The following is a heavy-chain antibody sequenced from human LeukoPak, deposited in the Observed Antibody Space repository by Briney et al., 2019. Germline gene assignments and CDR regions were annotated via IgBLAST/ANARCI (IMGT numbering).Heavy chain of an antibody. CDR2: IKQDGSEK. D-gene: IGHD1-1*01. V-gene: IGHV3-7*03. CDR3: AKDLSPGTYDY. CDR1: GFTFSSYW. Sequence: GGSLRLSCAVSGFTFSSYWMSWVRQAPGKGLEWVANIKQDGSEKYYVDSVKGRFTISRDNAKNTLYLQMNSLRAEDTAVYYCAKDLSPGTYDYWGQGTLVTVSS. J-gene: IGHJ4*02.